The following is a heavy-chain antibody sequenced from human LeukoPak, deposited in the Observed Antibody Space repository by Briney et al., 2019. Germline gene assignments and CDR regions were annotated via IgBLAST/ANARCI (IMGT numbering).Heavy chain of an antibody. Sequence: GGSLRLSCAASGFTLRGFSMNWVRQPPGKGLEWVSSISTSSIYIYYADSVKGRFTISRDNARNSLFLQMNSLRAEDTAVYYCARRLGLGFGEYSNNWFDPWGQGTLVTVSS. D-gene: IGHD3-10*01. CDR1: GFTLRGFS. V-gene: IGHV3-21*01. CDR3: ARRLGLGFGEYSNNWFDP. J-gene: IGHJ5*02. CDR2: ISTSSIYI.